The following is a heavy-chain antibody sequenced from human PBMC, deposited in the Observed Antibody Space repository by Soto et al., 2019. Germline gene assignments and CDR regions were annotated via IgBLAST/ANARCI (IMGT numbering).Heavy chain of an antibody. CDR2: ISGFSATI. Sequence: DVQLVNSGGGFVMPGGSLRLSCGASGFKFTSYGMNWVRQSPGKGFEWPAYISGFSATIKYADSVRGRFIVSRDNDMNSLFLQLTDLTDDDTAVYYCARGGAARPDFWGQGSLVVVSS. CDR3: ARGGAARPDF. V-gene: IGHV3-48*02. J-gene: IGHJ4*02. CDR1: GFKFTSYG. D-gene: IGHD2-15*01.